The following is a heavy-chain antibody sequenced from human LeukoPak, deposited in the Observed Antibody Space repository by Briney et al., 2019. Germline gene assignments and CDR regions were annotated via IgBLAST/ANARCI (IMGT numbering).Heavy chain of an antibody. Sequence: ASVKVSCKASGYTFTGYYMHWVRQAPGQGLGWMGRINPNSGGTNYAQKFQGRVTMTRDTSISTAYMELSRLRSDDTAVYYCAGAPVGGGRSSGYLDYWGQGTLVTVSS. J-gene: IGHJ4*02. CDR1: GYTFTGYY. D-gene: IGHD3-22*01. CDR2: INPNSGGT. CDR3: AGAPVGGGRSSGYLDY. V-gene: IGHV1-2*06.